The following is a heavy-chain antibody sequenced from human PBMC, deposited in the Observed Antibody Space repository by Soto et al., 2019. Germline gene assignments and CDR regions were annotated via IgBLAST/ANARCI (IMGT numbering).Heavy chain of an antibody. CDR1: GLTFDYYW. CDR3: ARGDRGGFVL. D-gene: IGHD3-10*01. J-gene: IGHJ3*01. V-gene: IGHV3-74*01. Sequence: EVQLVESGGGLVQPGESLRLSCAASGLTFDYYWMHWVRQAPGKGLVWVPRVHSDGSSTTYADSVKGRFNISRDSARNTGSLQMRGVRAEDRAIYYCARGDRGGFVLWGHGTVVTVSS. CDR2: VHSDGSST.